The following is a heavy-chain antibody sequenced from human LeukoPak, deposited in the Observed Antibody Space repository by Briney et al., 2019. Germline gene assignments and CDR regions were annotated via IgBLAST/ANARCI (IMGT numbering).Heavy chain of an antibody. Sequence: SETLFLTCAVYGGSFSGYYWSWIRQPPGKGLEWIGEINHSGSTNYNPSLKSRVTISVDTSKNQFSLKLSSVTAADTAVYYCARASMVRGSYLPVGRAHPRNDAFDIWGQGTMVTVSS. V-gene: IGHV4-34*01. CDR2: INHSGST. J-gene: IGHJ3*02. CDR3: ARASMVRGSYLPVGRAHPRNDAFDI. CDR1: GGSFSGYY. D-gene: IGHD3-10*01.